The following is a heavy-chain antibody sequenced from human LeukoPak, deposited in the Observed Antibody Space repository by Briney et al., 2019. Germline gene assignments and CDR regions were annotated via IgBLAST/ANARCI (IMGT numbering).Heavy chain of an antibody. J-gene: IGHJ3*02. CDR2: IYHSGST. CDR3: AITNYYDSSGYPPRGAFDI. CDR1: GYSISSGYY. D-gene: IGHD3-22*01. V-gene: IGHV4-38-2*02. Sequence: SETLSLTCTVSGYSISSGYYWGWIRQPPGMGLEWIGSIYHSGSTYYNPSLKSRVTISVDTSKNQFSLKLSSVTAADTAVYYCAITNYYDSSGYPPRGAFDIWGQGTMVTVSS.